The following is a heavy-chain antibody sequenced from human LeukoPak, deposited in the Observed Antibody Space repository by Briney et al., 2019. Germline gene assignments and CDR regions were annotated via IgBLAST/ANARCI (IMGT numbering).Heavy chain of an antibody. Sequence: SVTVSCKASGFTFTSSAVRWVRQARGQRLEWIGWIVVGSGNTNYAQKFQERVTITRDMSTSTAYMELSSLRSEDTAVYYCAASESPYCSGGSCYPSYYYGMDVWGQGTTVTVSS. J-gene: IGHJ6*02. CDR2: IVVGSGNT. CDR3: AASESPYCSGGSCYPSYYYGMDV. CDR1: GFTFTSSA. D-gene: IGHD2-15*01. V-gene: IGHV1-58*01.